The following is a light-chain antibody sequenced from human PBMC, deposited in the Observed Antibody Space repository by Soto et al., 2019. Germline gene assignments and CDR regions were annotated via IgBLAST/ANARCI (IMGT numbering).Light chain of an antibody. CDR2: LGS. V-gene: IGKV2-28*01. J-gene: IGKJ1*01. Sequence: DIVLTQSPLSLPVTPGEPASISCRSSQSLLNSNGNNYLDWYLQKPGQSPQLLIYLGSNRASGVPDRFSGSGSGTDFTLKISRVEAEDVGVYYCMQPLQSWTFGQGTKVDIK. CDR1: QSLLNSNGNNY. CDR3: MQPLQSWT.